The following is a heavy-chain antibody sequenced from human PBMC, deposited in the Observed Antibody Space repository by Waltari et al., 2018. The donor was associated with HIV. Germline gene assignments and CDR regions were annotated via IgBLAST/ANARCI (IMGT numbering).Heavy chain of an antibody. J-gene: IGHJ5*01. Sequence: EVQLVESGGGLVKPGGSLRRSCPASGFRLSSYEMNWVRQAPGKGLEWISYISNSGSPIYYAGSVRGRFTISRDSDKNSLFLQMNSLRVEDTAVYYCARGWFDSWGQGTMVTVSS. CDR1: GFRLSSYE. V-gene: IGHV3-48*03. CDR3: ARGWFDS. CDR2: ISNSGSPI.